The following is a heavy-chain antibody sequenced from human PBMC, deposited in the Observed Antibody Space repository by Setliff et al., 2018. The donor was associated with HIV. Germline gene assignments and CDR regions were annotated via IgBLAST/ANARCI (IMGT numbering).Heavy chain of an antibody. Sequence: GASVKVSCKASGYTFTEFYVHWVRQAPGEGLEWIGWIYPNTGGTNYAQKFQGRVTMTRDTSIRTAYMELRMLTSDDTAICYCTRSTTADWGQGTMVTVSS. J-gene: IGHJ4*02. CDR3: TRSTTAD. D-gene: IGHD4-17*01. CDR2: IYPNTGGT. V-gene: IGHV1-2*02. CDR1: GYTFTEFY.